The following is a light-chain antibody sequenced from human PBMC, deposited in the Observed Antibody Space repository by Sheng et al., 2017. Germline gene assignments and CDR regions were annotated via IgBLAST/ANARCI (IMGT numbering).Light chain of an antibody. J-gene: IGKJ5*01. CDR3: QQLHSYPIT. Sequence: TQLTQSPSSLSASVGDRVTITCRASQDIGNYLAWYQQKAGKAPILLIYASSSLENGDPSRFSGSGSGTDFTLTISSLQPEDFATYCCQQLHSYPITFGQGTRVEIK. V-gene: IGKV1-9*01. CDR1: QDIGNY. CDR2: ASS.